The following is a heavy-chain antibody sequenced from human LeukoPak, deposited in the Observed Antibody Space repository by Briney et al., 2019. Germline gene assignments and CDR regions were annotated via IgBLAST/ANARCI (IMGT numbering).Heavy chain of an antibody. V-gene: IGHV4-39*07. J-gene: IGHJ4*02. D-gene: IGHD3-10*01. CDR1: GGSISSSSYY. CDR3: ARDGYRHYYGSGSYTY. Sequence: SETLSLTCTVSGGSISSSSYYWGWIRQPPGKGLEWIGSIYYSGSTYYNPSLKSRVTISVDTSKNQFFLKLSSATAADTAVYYCARDGYRHYYGSGSYTYWGQGTLVTVSS. CDR2: IYYSGST.